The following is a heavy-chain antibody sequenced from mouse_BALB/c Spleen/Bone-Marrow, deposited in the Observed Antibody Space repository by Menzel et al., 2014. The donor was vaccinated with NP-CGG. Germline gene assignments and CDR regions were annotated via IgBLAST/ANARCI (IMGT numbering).Heavy chain of an antibody. V-gene: IGHV4-1*02. J-gene: IGHJ2*01. D-gene: IGHD1-1*01. Sequence: EVQRVESGGGLVQPGGSLKLSCAASGFDFSRYWMSWVRQAPGKGLEWIGEINPDSSTINYTPFLKDKFIISRDNAKNTLYLQMSKVRSEDTALYYCARQGYYGRSDYWGQGTTLTVSS. CDR3: ARQGYYGRSDY. CDR1: GFDFSRYW. CDR2: INPDSSTI.